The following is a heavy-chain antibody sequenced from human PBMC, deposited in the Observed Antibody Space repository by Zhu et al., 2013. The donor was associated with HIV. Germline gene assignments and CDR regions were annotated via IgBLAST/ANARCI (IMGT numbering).Heavy chain of an antibody. Sequence: QIQLVQSGAELKQVGTSVSISCKTSGYTFNTFFIHWLRRAPGQGLEWMGIINPRGGSATYSKKFQGRLLMTRDSLRNTVYMDLTNLTPDDTAVYFXARDQGVPVATSRSTLEYFQYWGQGTL. J-gene: IGHJ1*01. CDR3: ARDQGVPVATSRSTLEYFQY. CDR1: GYTFNTFF. D-gene: IGHD2-8*01. V-gene: IGHV1-46*02. CDR2: INPRGGSA.